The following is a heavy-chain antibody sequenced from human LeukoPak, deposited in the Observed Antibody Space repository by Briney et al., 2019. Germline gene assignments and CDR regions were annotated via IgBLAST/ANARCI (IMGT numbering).Heavy chain of an antibody. Sequence: PGGSLRLSCAASGFTFSSYGMHWVRQAPGKGLEWVAFIRYDGSNKYYADSVKGRFTISRDNSKNTLYLQMNSLRVEDTAMYYCAKDFSSSWQFDPWGQGTLVTVSS. CDR3: AKDFSSSWQFDP. CDR2: IRYDGSNK. V-gene: IGHV3-30*02. J-gene: IGHJ5*02. D-gene: IGHD6-13*01. CDR1: GFTFSSYG.